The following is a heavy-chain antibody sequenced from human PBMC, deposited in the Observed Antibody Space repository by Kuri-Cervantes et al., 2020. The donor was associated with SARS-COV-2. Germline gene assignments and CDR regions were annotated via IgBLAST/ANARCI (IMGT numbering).Heavy chain of an antibody. CDR1: GFSLSNARMG. V-gene: IGHV2-26*01. Sequence: SGPTLVKPTETLTLTCTVSGFSLSNARMGVGWIRQPPGKALEWLAHIFSNDEKSYSTSLKSRLTISKDTSKSQVVLTMTNMDPVDTATYYCARTRKYYDYVWGSYRLDAFDIWGQGTMVTVSS. J-gene: IGHJ3*02. CDR2: IFSNDEK. D-gene: IGHD3-16*02. CDR3: ARTRKYYDYVWGSYRLDAFDI.